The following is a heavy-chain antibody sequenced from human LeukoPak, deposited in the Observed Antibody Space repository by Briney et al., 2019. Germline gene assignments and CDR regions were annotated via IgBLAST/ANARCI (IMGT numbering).Heavy chain of an antibody. V-gene: IGHV1-69*04. J-gene: IGHJ5*02. CDR3: ARHPPDYYDSSGYYFPFDP. D-gene: IGHD3-22*01. Sequence: SVKVSCKASGGTFSSYAISWVRQAPGQGLEWMGRIIPILGIANYAQKFQGRVTITADKSTSTAYMELSSLRFEDTAVYYCARHPPDYYDSSGYYFPFDPWGREPWSPSPQ. CDR1: GGTFSSYA. CDR2: IIPILGIA.